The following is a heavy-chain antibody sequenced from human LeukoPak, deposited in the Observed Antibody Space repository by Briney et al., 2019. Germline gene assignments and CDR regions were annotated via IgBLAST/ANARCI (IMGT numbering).Heavy chain of an antibody. D-gene: IGHD3-22*01. CDR3: ARGYRADYYDSSGVPNWFDP. V-gene: IGHV1-46*01. J-gene: IGHJ5*02. CDR1: GYTFTSYN. CDR2: IKPREGST. Sequence: GASVKVSYKASGYTFTSYNMQWVRQAPGQGLERMGIIKPREGSTSYAQKFQGRVTMTRDTSTSTVYMELSSLTSEDTAVYYCARGYRADYYDSSGVPNWFDPWGQGTLVTVSS.